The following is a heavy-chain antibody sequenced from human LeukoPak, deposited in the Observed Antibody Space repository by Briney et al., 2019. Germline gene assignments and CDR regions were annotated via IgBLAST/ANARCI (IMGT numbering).Heavy chain of an antibody. CDR3: AKDTGYSSSRRGFDY. CDR2: IKQDGSEK. J-gene: IGHJ4*02. D-gene: IGHD6-13*01. V-gene: IGHV3-7*03. Sequence: GGSLRLSCAASGFTFSSYWMNWVRQAPGKGLEWVANIKQDGSEKYYVDSVKGRFTISRDNSKNTLYLQMNSLRAEDTAVYYCAKDTGYSSSRRGFDYWGQGTLVTVSS. CDR1: GFTFSSYW.